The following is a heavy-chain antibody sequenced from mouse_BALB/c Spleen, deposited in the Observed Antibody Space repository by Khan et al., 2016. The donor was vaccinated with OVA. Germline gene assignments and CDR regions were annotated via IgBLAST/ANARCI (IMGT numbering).Heavy chain of an antibody. CDR1: GYTFTKNG. V-gene: IGHV9-3-1*01. J-gene: IGHJ4*01. CDR3: ARVGYSGTMDY. D-gene: IGHD2-14*01. Sequence: QIQLVQSGPELKKPGETVKISCKASGYTFTKNGVNWVNQAPGRGLKWMGWINTYTGEATYADDFKGRFAFSLETSASTAYLQINKLKNEDTATYFCARVGYSGTMDYWGQGTSLTVSS. CDR2: INTYTGEA.